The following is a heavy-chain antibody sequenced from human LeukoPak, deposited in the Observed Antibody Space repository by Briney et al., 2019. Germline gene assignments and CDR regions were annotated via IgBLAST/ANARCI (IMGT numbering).Heavy chain of an antibody. J-gene: IGHJ4*02. CDR2: INPNSGGT. D-gene: IGHD1-26*01. CDR1: GYTFTGYY. CDR3: ASSSGSYSPFDY. V-gene: IGHV1-2*02. Sequence: ASVKVSCKASGYTFTGYYMHWVRQAPGQGLEWMGWINPNSGGTNYAQKFQGRVTMTRDTSISTAYMELSSLRSEDTAVYYCASSSGSYSPFDYWGQGTLVTVSS.